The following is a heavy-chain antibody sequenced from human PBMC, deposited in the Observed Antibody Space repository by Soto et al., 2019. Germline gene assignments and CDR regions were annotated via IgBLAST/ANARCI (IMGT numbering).Heavy chain of an antibody. Sequence: SETLSLTCTVSGGSISSSSYYWGWIRQPPGKGLEWIGSIYYSGSTYYNPSLKSRVTISVDTSKNQFSLKLSSVTAADTAVYYCARHAVHSSGFTEYWGQGTRVTVSS. CDR1: GGSISSSSYY. CDR3: ARHAVHSSGFTEY. D-gene: IGHD6-19*01. V-gene: IGHV4-39*01. CDR2: IYYSGST. J-gene: IGHJ4*02.